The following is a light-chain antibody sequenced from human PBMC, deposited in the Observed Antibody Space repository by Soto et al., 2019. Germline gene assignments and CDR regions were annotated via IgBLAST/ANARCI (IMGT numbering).Light chain of an antibody. CDR3: QQYHNSPPT. CDR1: QSVRSSY. Sequence: EIVLTQSPDTLSLSPGDGATLSCRASQSVRSSYLAWYQQTPGQTPRLLIYAASSRATGIPDRFSGSGSGTDFTLTISRLEPEDFAVYYCQQYHNSPPTFGQGTKVDIK. V-gene: IGKV3-20*01. CDR2: AAS. J-gene: IGKJ1*01.